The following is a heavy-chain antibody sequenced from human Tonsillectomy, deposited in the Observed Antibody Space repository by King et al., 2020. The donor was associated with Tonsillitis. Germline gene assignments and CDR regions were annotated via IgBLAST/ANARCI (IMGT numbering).Heavy chain of an antibody. Sequence: VQLVESGGGLVKPGGSLRLSCAASGFTFSNAWMSWVRQAPGKGLEWVGRIKSKTDGGTTDYAAPLKGRFTISRDDSKNTLYLQMNSLKTEDTAVYYCTTEPHNVITMVRGYYYYMDVWGKGTTVTVSS. D-gene: IGHD3-10*01. CDR1: GFTFSNAW. J-gene: IGHJ6*03. CDR3: TTEPHNVITMVRGYYYYMDV. CDR2: IKSKTDGGTT. V-gene: IGHV3-15*01.